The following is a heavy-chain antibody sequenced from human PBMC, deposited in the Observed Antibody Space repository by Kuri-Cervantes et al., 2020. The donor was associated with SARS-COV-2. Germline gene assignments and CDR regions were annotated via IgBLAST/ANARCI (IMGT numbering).Heavy chain of an antibody. CDR2: ISYDGSNK. V-gene: IGHV3-30*18. J-gene: IGHJ4*02. Sequence: GESLKIPCAASGFTFSSYGMHWVRQAPGKGLEWVAVISYDGSNKYYADSVKGRFTISRDNSKNTLYLQMNSLRAEDTAVYYCAKDRSNPRLPYTGTFDYWGQGTLVTVSS. CDR3: AKDRSNPRLPYTGTFDY. D-gene: IGHD1-14*01. CDR1: GFTFSSYG.